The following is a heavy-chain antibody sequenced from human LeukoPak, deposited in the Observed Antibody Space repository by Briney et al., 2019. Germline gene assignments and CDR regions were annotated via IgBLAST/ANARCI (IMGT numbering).Heavy chain of an antibody. Sequence: GGSLRLSCAASGFTLSSYWMTWVRQAPGKGLEWVANMKQDGSERNYVDSVKGRFTISRDNAKNSLYLQMNTLRDEDTAVYYCATGAGCGYWGQGTLVTVSS. J-gene: IGHJ4*02. CDR3: ATGAGCGY. V-gene: IGHV3-7*03. CDR2: MKQDGSER. CDR1: GFTLSSYW. D-gene: IGHD6-19*01.